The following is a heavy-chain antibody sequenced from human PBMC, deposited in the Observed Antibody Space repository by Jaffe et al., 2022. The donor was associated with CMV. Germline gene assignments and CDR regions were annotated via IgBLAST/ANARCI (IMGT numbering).Heavy chain of an antibody. J-gene: IGHJ5*02. Sequence: QVQLVQSGAEVKKPGSSVKVSCKASGGTFSSYAISWVRQAPGQGLEWMGGIIPIFGTANYAQKFQGRVTITADESTSTAYMELSSLRSEDTAVYYCARDHPTMVRGVIIRRGWFDPWGQGTLVTVSS. V-gene: IGHV1-69*01. CDR3: ARDHPTMVRGVIIRRGWFDP. D-gene: IGHD3-10*01. CDR2: IIPIFGTA. CDR1: GGTFSSYA.